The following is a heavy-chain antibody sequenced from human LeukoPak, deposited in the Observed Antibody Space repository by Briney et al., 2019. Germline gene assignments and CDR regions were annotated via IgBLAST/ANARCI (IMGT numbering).Heavy chain of an antibody. CDR1: GDSVSSNIAA. CDR2: TYYRSKWYN. Sequence: SQTLSLTCAISGDSVSSNIAAWNWIRQSPSRGLEWLGRTYYRSKWYNDYAVSMKSRININPDTSKNQFSLQLNSVTPEDTAVYYCARGDYGSGSYYQVADYWGQGTLVTVSS. D-gene: IGHD3-10*01. CDR3: ARGDYGSGSYYQVADY. V-gene: IGHV6-1*01. J-gene: IGHJ4*02.